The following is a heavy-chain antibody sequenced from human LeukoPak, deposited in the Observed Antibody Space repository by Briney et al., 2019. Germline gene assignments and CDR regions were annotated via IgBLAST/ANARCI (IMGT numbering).Heavy chain of an antibody. D-gene: IGHD1-26*01. CDR1: GFTFSSSA. J-gene: IGHJ6*03. CDR2: ISGSGDNM. CDR3: ARDGYSGSYYRLYYFFMDV. Sequence: HPGGSLRLSCAASGFTFSSSAMSWVRQAPGKGLEWVSSISGSGDNMDYADSVKGRFTISRDNSENTLYLQMNSLRGEDTAVYYCARDGYSGSYYRLYYFFMDVWGKGTTVTVSS. V-gene: IGHV3-23*01.